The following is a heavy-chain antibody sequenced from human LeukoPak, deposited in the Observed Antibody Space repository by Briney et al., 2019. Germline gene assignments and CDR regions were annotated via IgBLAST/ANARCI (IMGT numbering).Heavy chain of an antibody. CDR2: INHSGST. CDR3: VRLHYYDSSLPPP. CDR1: GGSFSGYY. Sequence: KTSETLSLTCAVYGGSFSGYYWSWIRQPPGKGLEWIGEINHSGSTNYNPSLKSRVTVSLDTSKNQFSLNLSPVTAADTAVYYCVRLHYYDSSLPPPWGPGTLAIVSS. J-gene: IGHJ5*02. V-gene: IGHV4-34*01. D-gene: IGHD3-22*01.